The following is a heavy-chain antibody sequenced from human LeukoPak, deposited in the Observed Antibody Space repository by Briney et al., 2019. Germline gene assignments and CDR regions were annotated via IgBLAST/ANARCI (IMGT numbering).Heavy chain of an antibody. CDR1: GFTFTSYA. CDR3: ARDAADCSSTSCSHYYFDY. D-gene: IGHD2-2*01. J-gene: IGHJ4*02. Sequence: GGSLRLSCAASGFTFTSYALHWVRQAPGKGLEWVAVISYDGSNKYYADSVKGRFTISRDNSKNTVSLQMNSLRAEDTAVYYCARDAADCSSTSCSHYYFDYWGQGTLVTVSS. CDR2: ISYDGSNK. V-gene: IGHV3-30-3*01.